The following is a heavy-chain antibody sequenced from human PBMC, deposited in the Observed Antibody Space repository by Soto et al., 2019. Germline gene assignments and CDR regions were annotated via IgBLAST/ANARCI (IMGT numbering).Heavy chain of an antibody. Sequence: RRLSCAASGFTFSSYWMSWVRQAPGKGLEWVANIKQDGSEKYYVDSVKGRFTISRDNAKNSLYLQMNSLRAEDTAVYYCARDRGKRIQLWLPYDYWGQGTLVTVSS. V-gene: IGHV3-7*03. CDR2: IKQDGSEK. CDR3: ARDRGKRIQLWLPYDY. D-gene: IGHD5-18*01. J-gene: IGHJ4*02. CDR1: GFTFSSYW.